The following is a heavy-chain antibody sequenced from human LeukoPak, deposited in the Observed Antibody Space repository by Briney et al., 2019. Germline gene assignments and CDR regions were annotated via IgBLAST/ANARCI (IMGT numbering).Heavy chain of an antibody. CDR1: GFTFSNYA. Sequence: GGSLRLSCAASGFTFSNYAMSWVRQAPRKGLEWVSGISGSGGGTYYADSVKGRFTSSRDNSKNTLYLQMNSLRVEDTAVHYCAKRGSEVGETVAPGDYWGQGTLVTVSS. J-gene: IGHJ4*02. V-gene: IGHV3-23*01. CDR3: AKRGSEVGETVAPGDY. D-gene: IGHD1-26*01. CDR2: ISGSGGGT.